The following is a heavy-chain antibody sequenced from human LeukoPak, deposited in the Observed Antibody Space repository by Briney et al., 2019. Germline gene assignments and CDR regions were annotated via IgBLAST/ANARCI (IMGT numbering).Heavy chain of an antibody. CDR1: GLTFSSYW. J-gene: IGHJ4*02. V-gene: IGHV3-7*04. Sequence: GGSLRLSCAASGLTFSSYWMSWGRQAPGKGLEWVANIKQDGNEKYYVDSVKGRFTLSRDNAMNSLYLQMSSLRAEDRAVYYCAGERYYYGSGSYYTHFDYWGQGTLVTVSS. CDR2: IKQDGNEK. D-gene: IGHD3-10*01. CDR3: AGERYYYGSGSYYTHFDY.